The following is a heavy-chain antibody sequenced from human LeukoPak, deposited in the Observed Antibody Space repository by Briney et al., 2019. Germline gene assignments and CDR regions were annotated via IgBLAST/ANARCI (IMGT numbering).Heavy chain of an antibody. J-gene: IGHJ4*02. D-gene: IGHD3-10*01. CDR1: AFTFSIYE. CDR2: ISSSGSTI. Sequence: QAGGSLRLSCAASAFTFSIYEMNWVRQAPGKGLEWVSYISSSGSTIYSADSVKGRFTISRDNAKHSLYLQMNSLRDEDTAVYYCARGPMLRGVVIRRSKSGYFDYWGQGSLVTVSS. V-gene: IGHV3-48*03. CDR3: ARGPMLRGVVIRRSKSGYFDY.